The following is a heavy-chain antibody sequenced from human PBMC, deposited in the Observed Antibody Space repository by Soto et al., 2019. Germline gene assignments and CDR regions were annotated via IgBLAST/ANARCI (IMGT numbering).Heavy chain of an antibody. CDR1: GFTFSSYS. Sequence: LRLSCAASGFTFSSYSMNWVRQAPGKGLEWVSYISSSSSTIYYADSVKGRFTISRDNAKNSLYLQMNSLRDEDTAVYYCARDSSITIFGVVIKGPPSYYYGMDVWGQGTTVTVSS. D-gene: IGHD3-3*01. CDR3: ARDSSITIFGVVIKGPPSYYYGMDV. J-gene: IGHJ6*02. V-gene: IGHV3-48*02. CDR2: ISSSSSTI.